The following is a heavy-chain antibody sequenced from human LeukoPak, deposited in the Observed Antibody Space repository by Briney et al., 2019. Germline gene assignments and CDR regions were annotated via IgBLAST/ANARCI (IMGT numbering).Heavy chain of an antibody. CDR1: GGSISSSSYY. J-gene: IGHJ4*02. V-gene: IGHV4-39*07. D-gene: IGHD5-18*01. CDR3: ARVVAAMVLYYFDY. Sequence: SETLSLTCTVSGGSISSSSYYWGWIRQPPGKGLEWIGSIYYSGSTYYNPSLKSRVTISVDTSKNQFSLKLSSVTAADTAVYYCARVVAAMVLYYFDYWGQGTLVTVSS. CDR2: IYYSGST.